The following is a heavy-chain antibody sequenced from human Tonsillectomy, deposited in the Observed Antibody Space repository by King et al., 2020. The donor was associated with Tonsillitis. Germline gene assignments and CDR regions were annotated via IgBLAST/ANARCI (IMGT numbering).Heavy chain of an antibody. V-gene: IGHV1-18*04. J-gene: IGHJ4*02. D-gene: IGHD3-9*01. CDR3: ARVSGDYSILTGFNF. CDR2: ISTYNGNT. CDR1: GYTFTSYG. Sequence: VQLVESGAEVKKPGASVKVSCKASGYTFTSYGISWVRKAPGQGLEWMGWISTYNGNTNYAQKFQGRVTMTTDTSASTAYMELRSLRSDDTAVYYCARVSGDYSILTGFNFWGQGTLVPVSS.